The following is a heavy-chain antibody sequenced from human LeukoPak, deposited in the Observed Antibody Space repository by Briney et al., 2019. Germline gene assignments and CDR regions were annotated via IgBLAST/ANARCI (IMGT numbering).Heavy chain of an antibody. J-gene: IGHJ3*02. V-gene: IGHV7-4-1*02. Sequence: ASVKVSCKASGYTFTSYAMNWVRQAPGQGLEWMGWINTNTGNPTYAQGFTGRFVFSLDTSVSTAYLQISSLKAEDTAVYYCARAPLLGYCTNGVCENDAFDIWGQGTMVTVSS. CDR2: INTNTGNP. D-gene: IGHD2-8*01. CDR1: GYTFTSYA. CDR3: ARAPLLGYCTNGVCENDAFDI.